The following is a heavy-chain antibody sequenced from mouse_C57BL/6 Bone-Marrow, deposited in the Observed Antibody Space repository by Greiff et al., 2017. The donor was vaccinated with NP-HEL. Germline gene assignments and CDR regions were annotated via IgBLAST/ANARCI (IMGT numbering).Heavy chain of an antibody. CDR2: INPNNGGT. CDR3: ARSLYYGYDEDWFAY. CDR1: GYTFTDYD. D-gene: IGHD2-2*01. V-gene: IGHV1-18*01. Sequence: VQLQQSGPELVKPGASVKIPCKASGYTFTDYDMDWVKQSHGKSLEWIGDINPNNGGTIYNQKFKGKATLTVDKSSSTAYMELLSLTTEYTAVYYCARSLYYGYDEDWFAYWGQGTLVTVSA. J-gene: IGHJ3*01.